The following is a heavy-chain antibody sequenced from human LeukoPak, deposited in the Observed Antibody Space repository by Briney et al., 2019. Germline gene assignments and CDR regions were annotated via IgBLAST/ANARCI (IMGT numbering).Heavy chain of an antibody. D-gene: IGHD5-24*01. CDR3: ARDGQMATTKHAFDP. Sequence: ASVKVSCKASGYTFTSYYMRWVRQAPGQGLEWMGIINPSGGSTSYAQKFQGRVTMTRDMSTSTVYMELSSLRSEDTAVYYCARDGQMATTKHAFDPWGQGTLVTVSS. J-gene: IGHJ5*02. V-gene: IGHV1-46*01. CDR2: INPSGGST. CDR1: GYTFTSYY.